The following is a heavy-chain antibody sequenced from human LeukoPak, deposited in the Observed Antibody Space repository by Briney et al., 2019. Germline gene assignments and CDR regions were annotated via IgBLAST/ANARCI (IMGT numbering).Heavy chain of an antibody. D-gene: IGHD1-14*01. V-gene: IGHV3-74*01. CDR2: INSDGSST. Sequence: GGSLRLSCAASGFTFSSYWMHWVRQAPGKGLVWVSRINSDGSSTSYADSVKGRFTISRDNAKNTLYLQMNSLRAEDTAVYYCARGTMRVALDYWGQGTLVTVSS. J-gene: IGHJ4*02. CDR3: ARGTMRVALDY. CDR1: GFTFSSYW.